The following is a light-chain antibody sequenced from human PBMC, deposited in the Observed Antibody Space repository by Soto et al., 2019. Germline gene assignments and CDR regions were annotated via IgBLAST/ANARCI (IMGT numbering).Light chain of an antibody. CDR3: SSYTSIITLYV. J-gene: IGLJ1*01. CDR1: SSNIGGNS. Sequence: QSVLTQPPSVSAAPGQKVTISCSGSSSNIGGNSVSWYQQLPGTAPKLMIYEVSNRPSGVSNRFSGSKSGNTASLTISGLQAEDEADYYCSSYTSIITLYVFGSGTKVTVL. V-gene: IGLV2-14*01. CDR2: EVS.